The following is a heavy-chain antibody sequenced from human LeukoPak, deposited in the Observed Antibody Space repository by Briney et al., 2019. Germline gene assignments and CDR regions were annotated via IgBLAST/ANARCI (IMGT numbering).Heavy chain of an antibody. V-gene: IGHV4-30-4*08. J-gene: IGHJ4*02. Sequence: SETLSLTCTVSGGSISSGDCYWSWLRQPPGKGLEWIGYIYYCGSTYYNPSLKSRVTISVDTSKNQFSLKLSSVTAADTAVYYCARGASKVVPAALWGQGTLVTVSS. D-gene: IGHD2-2*01. CDR3: ARGASKVVPAAL. CDR1: GGSISSGDCY. CDR2: IYYCGST.